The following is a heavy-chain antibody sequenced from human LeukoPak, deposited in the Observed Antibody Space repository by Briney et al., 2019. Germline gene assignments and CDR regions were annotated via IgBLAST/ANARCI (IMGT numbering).Heavy chain of an antibody. CDR1: GFTFSSYS. J-gene: IGHJ4*02. Sequence: PGGSLRLSCAASGFTFSSYSMNWVHQAPGKGLEWVSYISSSSSTIYYADSVKGRFTISRDNAKNSLYLQMNSLRAEDTAVYYCARDQKEMAAAGNPSIDYWGQGTLVTVSS. V-gene: IGHV3-48*04. CDR2: ISSSSSTI. CDR3: ARDQKEMAAAGNPSIDY. D-gene: IGHD6-13*01.